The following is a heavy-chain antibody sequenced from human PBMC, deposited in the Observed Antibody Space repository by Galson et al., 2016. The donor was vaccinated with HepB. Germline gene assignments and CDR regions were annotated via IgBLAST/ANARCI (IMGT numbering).Heavy chain of an antibody. CDR2: IWYDGSNK. J-gene: IGHJ6*02. CDR1: GFTFRSYG. Sequence: SLRLSCAASGFTFRSYGMHWVRRAPGKGLEWVASIWYDGSNKYYGDSVKGRSTISRDNSKNTLFMQVNSLRAEDTAVYYCARGGPAGYDYYGMDVWGQGTTVTVSS. V-gene: IGHV3-33*01. CDR3: ARGGPAGYDYYGMDV. D-gene: IGHD3-16*01.